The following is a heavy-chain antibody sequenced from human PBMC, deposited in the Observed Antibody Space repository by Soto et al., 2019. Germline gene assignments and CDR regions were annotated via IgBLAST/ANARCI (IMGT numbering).Heavy chain of an antibody. D-gene: IGHD4-17*01. CDR3: ARDVAVHDYGEFPHTPYYYGMDV. CDR1: GYTFTSYY. CDR2: INPSGGST. J-gene: IGHJ6*02. Sequence: ASVKVSCKASGYTFTSYYMHWVRQAPGQGLEWMGIINPSGGSTSYAQKFQGRVTMTRDTSTSTVYMELSSLRSEDTAVYYCARDVAVHDYGEFPHTPYYYGMDVWGQGTTVTVSS. V-gene: IGHV1-46*01.